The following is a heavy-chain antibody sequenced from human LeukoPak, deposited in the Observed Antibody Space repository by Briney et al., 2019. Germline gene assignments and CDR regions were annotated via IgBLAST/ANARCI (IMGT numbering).Heavy chain of an antibody. CDR2: IIPIFGTA. V-gene: IGHV1-69*13. CDR3: AREVPGSSYDILTGYYSNWFDP. J-gene: IGHJ5*02. Sequence: SVKVSCKASGGTFSSYAISWVRQAPGQGLEWMGGIIPIFGTANYAQKFQGRVTITADESTSTAYMELSSLRSEDTAVYYCAREVPGSSYDILTGYYSNWFDPWGQGTLVTVSS. CDR1: GGTFSSYA. D-gene: IGHD3-9*01.